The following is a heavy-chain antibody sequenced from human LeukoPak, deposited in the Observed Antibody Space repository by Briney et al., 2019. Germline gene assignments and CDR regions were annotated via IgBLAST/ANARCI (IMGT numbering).Heavy chain of an antibody. CDR2: IYYSGSI. CDR1: GGSISSSSYY. V-gene: IGHV4-39*01. Sequence: SETLSLTCTVSGGSISSSSYYWGWIRQPPGKGLEWIGSIYYSGSIYYNPSLKSRVTISVDTSKNQFSLKLSSVTAADTAVYYCARGSDYYYGMDVWGQGTTVTVSS. CDR3: ARGSDYYYGMDV. J-gene: IGHJ6*02.